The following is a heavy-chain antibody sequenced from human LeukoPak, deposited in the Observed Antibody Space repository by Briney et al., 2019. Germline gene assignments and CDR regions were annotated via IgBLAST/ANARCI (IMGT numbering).Heavy chain of an antibody. CDR3: ARGPRSGWFDY. D-gene: IGHD6-19*01. J-gene: IGHJ4*02. CDR2: IYSGGST. CDR1: GFTVSSNY. V-gene: IGHV3-53*04. Sequence: GGSLRLSCAASGFTVSSNYMSWVRQAPGEGLEWVSVIYSGGSTYYADSVKGRFTISRHNSKNTLYLQMNSLRAEDTAVYYCARGPRSGWFDYWGQGTLVTVSS.